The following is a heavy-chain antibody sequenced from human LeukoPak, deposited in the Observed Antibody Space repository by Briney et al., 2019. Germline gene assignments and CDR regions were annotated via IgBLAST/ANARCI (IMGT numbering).Heavy chain of an antibody. J-gene: IGHJ4*02. V-gene: IGHV3-23*01. CDR2: ISGSGGRT. Sequence: GGSLRLSCAVSGITLSNYGMSWVRQAPGKGQEWVAGISGSGGRTNYADAVKGRFTISRDNAKNTLFLQMNSLRVEDTAVYFCAKRGVVIRVILVGFHKEAYYFDSWGQGALVTVSS. D-gene: IGHD3-22*01. CDR1: GITLSNYG. CDR3: AKRGVVIRVILVGFHKEAYYFDS.